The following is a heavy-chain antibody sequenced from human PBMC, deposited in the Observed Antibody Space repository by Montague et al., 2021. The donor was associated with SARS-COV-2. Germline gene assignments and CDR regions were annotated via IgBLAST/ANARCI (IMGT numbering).Heavy chain of an antibody. Sequence: CAISGDSVSSNSAAWNWIRQSPSRGLGWLGRTYYRSKWYNDYAVSVKSRITINPDTSKNQFSLQLNSVTPEDMAVYYCARGGWGAPGTGRLFDYWGQGTLVTVPS. D-gene: IGHD3-10*01. CDR1: GDSVSSNSAA. J-gene: IGHJ4*02. V-gene: IGHV6-1*01. CDR3: ARGGWGAPGTGRLFDY. CDR2: TYYRSKWYN.